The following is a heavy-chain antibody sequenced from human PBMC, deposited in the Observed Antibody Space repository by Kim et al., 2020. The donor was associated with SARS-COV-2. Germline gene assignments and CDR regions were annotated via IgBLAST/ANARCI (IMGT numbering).Heavy chain of an antibody. V-gene: IGHV1-69*04. J-gene: IGHJ4*02. D-gene: IGHD2-15*01. CDR2: IIPILGIA. Sequence: SVKVSCKASGGTFSSYAISWVRQAPGQGLEWMGRIIPILGIANYAQKFQGRVTITADKSTSTAYMELSSLRSEDTAVYYCAGNGGGCSGGSCYSVGMVYWGQGTLVPVSS. CDR3: AGNGGGCSGGSCYSVGMVY. CDR1: GGTFSSYA.